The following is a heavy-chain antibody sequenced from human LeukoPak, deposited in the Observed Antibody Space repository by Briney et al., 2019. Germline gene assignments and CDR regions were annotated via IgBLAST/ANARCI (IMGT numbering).Heavy chain of an antibody. D-gene: IGHD2-21*01. V-gene: IGHV1-46*01. Sequence: ASVKVSCKASGYTFTGYYMHWVRQAPGQGLEWMGIINPSGGSTSYAQKFQGRVTMTRDTSTSTVYMELSSLRSEDTAVYYCAKDWRIWAKCGGDCLDYWGQGTLVTVSS. CDR1: GYTFTGYY. J-gene: IGHJ4*02. CDR3: AKDWRIWAKCGGDCLDY. CDR2: INPSGGST.